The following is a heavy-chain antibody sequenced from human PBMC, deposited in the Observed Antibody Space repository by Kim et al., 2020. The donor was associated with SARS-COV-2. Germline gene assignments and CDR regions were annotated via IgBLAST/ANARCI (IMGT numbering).Heavy chain of an antibody. Sequence: SVKGRFTISRDNSKNTLYLQMNSLRAEDTDVYYCAKGDIVVVVAATTFDYWGQGTLVTVSS. V-gene: IGHV3-23*01. D-gene: IGHD2-15*01. J-gene: IGHJ4*02. CDR3: AKGDIVVVVAATTFDY.